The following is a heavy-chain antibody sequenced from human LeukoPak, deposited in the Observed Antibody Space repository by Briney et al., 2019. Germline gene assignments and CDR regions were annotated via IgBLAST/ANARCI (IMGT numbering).Heavy chain of an antibody. CDR3: ARVAGGDWYYFDF. V-gene: IGHV1-2*02. D-gene: IGHD2-21*02. Sequence: GESLKISCVASGFTFSSYGMHWVRQAPGQGLEWMGWINLNSGGTNYAQKFQGRVTMTRDTSISAAYMELSRLGSDDTAVYYCARVAGGDWYYFDFWGQGTLVTVSS. J-gene: IGHJ4*02. CDR1: GFTFSSYG. CDR2: INLNSGGT.